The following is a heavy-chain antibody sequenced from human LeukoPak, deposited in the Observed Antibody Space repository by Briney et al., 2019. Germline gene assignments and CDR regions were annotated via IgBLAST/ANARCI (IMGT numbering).Heavy chain of an antibody. CDR1: GGSISSSSYY. J-gene: IGHJ4*02. Sequence: PSETLSLTCTVSGGSISSSSYYWGWIRQPPGKGLEWIGSIYYSGSTYYNPSLKSRVTISVDTSKNQFSLKLSSVTAADTAVYYCARGAAGTVPFDYWGQGTLVTVSS. V-gene: IGHV4-39*01. D-gene: IGHD6-13*01. CDR3: ARGAAGTVPFDY. CDR2: IYYSGST.